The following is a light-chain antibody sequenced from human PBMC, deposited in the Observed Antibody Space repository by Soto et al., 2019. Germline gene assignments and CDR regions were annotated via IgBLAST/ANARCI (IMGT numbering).Light chain of an antibody. J-gene: IGKJ2*01. CDR3: QQYHSLPYT. V-gene: IGKV1-5*03. CDR1: QRIDKW. Sequence: DIQMTQSPSTLSASVGERVTITCRASQRIDKWLAWYQLKPGKAPKLLMYRAADLESGVPSRFSGSGSGTEFTLTISSLRLDDFATYHCQQYHSLPYTFGPGTKLDI. CDR2: RAA.